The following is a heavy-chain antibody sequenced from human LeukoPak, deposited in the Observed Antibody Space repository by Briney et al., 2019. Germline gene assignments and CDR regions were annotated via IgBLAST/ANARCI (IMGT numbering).Heavy chain of an antibody. V-gene: IGHV3-20*04. CDR3: ARAGGSDAFDI. J-gene: IGHJ3*02. D-gene: IGHD5-12*01. CDR2: INWNGGST. CDR1: GFTFDDYG. Sequence: RPGGSLRLXCAASGFTFDDYGMSWVRPAPGKGLESVSGINWNGGSTGYADSVKGRFTISRDNAKNSLYLQMNSLRAEDTALYYCARAGGSDAFDIWGQGTMVTVSS.